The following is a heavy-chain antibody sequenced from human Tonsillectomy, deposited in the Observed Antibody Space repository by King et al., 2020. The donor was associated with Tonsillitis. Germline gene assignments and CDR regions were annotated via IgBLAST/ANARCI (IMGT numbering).Heavy chain of an antibody. CDR3: AREYCSTTSCYYFDY. J-gene: IGHJ4*02. D-gene: IGHD2-2*01. Sequence: VQLVESGGGLVQPGGSLRLSCAASGITFSHSWMTLVRQAPGKGLEWVATIKQDGSKKYYVDSVKGRFTISRDNAQNSLYLQMNSVRAEDTALYYCAREYCSTTSCYYFDYWGRGTLVTVSS. CDR2: IKQDGSKK. V-gene: IGHV3-7*01. CDR1: GITFSHSW.